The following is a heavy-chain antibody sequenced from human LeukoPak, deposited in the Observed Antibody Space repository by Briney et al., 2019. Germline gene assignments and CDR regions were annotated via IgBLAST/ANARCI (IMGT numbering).Heavy chain of an antibody. CDR2: INHSGST. Sequence: SETLSITCAVHGGSFSGYYWSWIRQPPGKGLGWIGEINHSGSTNYNPSLSSRVTISVDTSKNQFSLKLSSVTAADTDVYYCARGLGNDILTGYSSDDNDYWGQGTLVTVSS. J-gene: IGHJ4*02. D-gene: IGHD3-9*01. CDR3: ARGLGNDILTGYSSDDNDY. V-gene: IGHV4-34*01. CDR1: GGSFSGYY.